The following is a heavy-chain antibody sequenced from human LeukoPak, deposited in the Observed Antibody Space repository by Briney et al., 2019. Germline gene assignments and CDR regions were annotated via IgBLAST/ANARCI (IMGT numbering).Heavy chain of an antibody. Sequence: GGSLRLACAASGFTFSNYAMSWVRQAPGKGLEWVSAITGGGSGIYYADSMKSRFTISRDNSKNTLYLQINSLRAEDTAVYYCAKWGDYDVLTGYYVSDYWGQGTLVTVSS. CDR2: ITGGGSGI. CDR3: AKWGDYDVLTGYYVSDY. D-gene: IGHD3-9*01. J-gene: IGHJ4*02. V-gene: IGHV3-23*01. CDR1: GFTFSNYA.